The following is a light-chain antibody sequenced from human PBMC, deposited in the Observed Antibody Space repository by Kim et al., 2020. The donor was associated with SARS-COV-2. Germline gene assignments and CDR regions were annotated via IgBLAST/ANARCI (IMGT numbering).Light chain of an antibody. CDR3: QQYNNWPYT. CDR2: GAS. J-gene: IGKJ2*01. Sequence: EIVMTQSPVTLSVSPGERATLSCRASHSVSTNLAWYQQKPGQAPRLVIYGASTKATGIPAGFSGSGSGTEFTLTISSLQSEDFAVYYCQQYNNWPYTFGQGTKLEI. V-gene: IGKV3-15*01. CDR1: HSVSTN.